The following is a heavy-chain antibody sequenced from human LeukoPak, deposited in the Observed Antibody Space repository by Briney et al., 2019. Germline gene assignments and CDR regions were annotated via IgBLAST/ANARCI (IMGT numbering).Heavy chain of an antibody. CDR2: MHSSGST. CDR1: SGSINNYY. V-gene: IGHV4-4*07. CDR3: ARGTYGMDV. Sequence: SETLSLTCTVSSGSINNYYWSWIRQTPGKGLEWIGRMHSSGSTDYNPSLKSRVTMSADTSKNQFSLILSSVTAADTAIYYCARGTYGMDVWGQGTTVTVSS. J-gene: IGHJ6*02.